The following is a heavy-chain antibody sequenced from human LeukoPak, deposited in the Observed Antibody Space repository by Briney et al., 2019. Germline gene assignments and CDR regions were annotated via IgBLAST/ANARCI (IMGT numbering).Heavy chain of an antibody. J-gene: IGHJ3*02. CDR1: GYTFTSYY. Sequence: ASVKVSCKASGYTFTSYYMHWVRQAPGQGLEWMGIINPSGGSTSYAQRFQGRVTMTRNTSISTAYMELSSLRSEDTAVYYCARPSGLLDSHDAFDIWGQGTMVTVSS. V-gene: IGHV1-46*01. CDR2: INPSGGST. D-gene: IGHD1-26*01. CDR3: ARPSGLLDSHDAFDI.